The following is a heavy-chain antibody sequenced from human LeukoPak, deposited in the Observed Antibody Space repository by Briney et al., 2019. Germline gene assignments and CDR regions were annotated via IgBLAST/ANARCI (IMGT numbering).Heavy chain of an antibody. D-gene: IGHD3-3*01. Sequence: ASVKVSCKASGYTFTSYYMRWVRQAPGQGLEWMGIINPSGDSTSYAQKFQGRVTMTRDASTSTVYMELSSLRSEDTAVYYCALILEWPKSFDYWGQGTLVTVSS. V-gene: IGHV1-46*01. CDR1: GYTFTSYY. J-gene: IGHJ4*02. CDR3: ALILEWPKSFDY. CDR2: INPSGDST.